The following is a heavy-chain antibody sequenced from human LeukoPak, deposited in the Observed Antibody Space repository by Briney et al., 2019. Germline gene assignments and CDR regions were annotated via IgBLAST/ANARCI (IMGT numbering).Heavy chain of an antibody. D-gene: IGHD6-6*01. V-gene: IGHV1-2*02. J-gene: IGHJ4*02. Sequence: ASVKVSCKASGYTFTGYYMHWVRQAPGQGLEWMGWINPNSGGTNYAQKFQGRVTMTRDTSISTAYMELSRLRSDDTAVYYCAREWGHSSSFPDWGQGTLVTLSS. CDR1: GYTFTGYY. CDR2: INPNSGGT. CDR3: AREWGHSSSFPD.